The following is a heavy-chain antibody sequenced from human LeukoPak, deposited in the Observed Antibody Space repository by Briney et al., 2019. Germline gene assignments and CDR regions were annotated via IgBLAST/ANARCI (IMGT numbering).Heavy chain of an antibody. CDR3: ARVYYGSGSPAYFDY. Sequence: SETLSLTCAVYGGSFSGYYWSWIRQPPGKGLEWIGEINHSGSTNYNPSLKSRVTISVDTSKNQFSLKLSSVTAVDTAVYYCARVYYGSGSPAYFDYWGQGTLVTVSS. D-gene: IGHD3-10*01. J-gene: IGHJ4*02. CDR2: INHSGST. V-gene: IGHV4-34*01. CDR1: GGSFSGYY.